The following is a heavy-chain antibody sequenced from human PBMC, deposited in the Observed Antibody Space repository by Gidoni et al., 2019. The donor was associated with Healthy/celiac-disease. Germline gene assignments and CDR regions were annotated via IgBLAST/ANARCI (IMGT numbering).Heavy chain of an antibody. J-gene: IGHJ4*02. CDR1: GFPFSSYS. V-gene: IGHV3-48*01. D-gene: IGHD4-17*01. Sequence: EVQLVESGGGLVQPGGSLRLSCAASGFPFSSYSMNWVRQAPGKGLEWVSYISSSSSTIYYADSVKGRFTISRDNAKNSLYLQMNSLRAEDTAVYYCARGGSTYDYGDYRIDYWGQGTLVTVSS. CDR3: ARGGSTYDYGDYRIDY. CDR2: ISSSSSTI.